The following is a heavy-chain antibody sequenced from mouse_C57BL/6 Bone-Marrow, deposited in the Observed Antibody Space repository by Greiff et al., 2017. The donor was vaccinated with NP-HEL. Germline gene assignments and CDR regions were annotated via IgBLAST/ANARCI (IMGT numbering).Heavy chain of an antibody. CDR2: ISYSGST. CDR1: GYSITSGYD. D-gene: IGHD1-1*01. Sequence: EVQRVESGPGMVKPSQSLSLTCTVTGYSITSGYDWHWIRHFPGNKLEWMGYISYSGSTNYNPSLKSRISITHDTSKNHFFLKLNSVTTEDTATYYCAREGYGSSPYFDYWGQGTTLTVSS. J-gene: IGHJ2*01. CDR3: AREGYGSSPYFDY. V-gene: IGHV3-1*01.